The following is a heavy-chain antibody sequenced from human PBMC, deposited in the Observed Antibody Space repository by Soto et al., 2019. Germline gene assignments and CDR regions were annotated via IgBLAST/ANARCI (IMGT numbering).Heavy chain of an antibody. CDR1: GFTFSRYW. J-gene: IGHJ4*02. Sequence: EVQLVGSGGGLVQPGGSLRLSCVASGFTFSRYWMNWVRQAPGKGLEWVANIKEDGSEINYVDSLKGRFTISRDNAKESVYLQMNSLRAEDTVVYFCASIERWSDSNYVGQGIPVAVSS. CDR3: ASIERWSDSNY. D-gene: IGHD2-15*01. CDR2: IKEDGSEI. V-gene: IGHV3-7*01.